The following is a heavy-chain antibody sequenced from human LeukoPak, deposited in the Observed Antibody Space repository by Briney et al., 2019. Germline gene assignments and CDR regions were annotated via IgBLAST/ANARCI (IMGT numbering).Heavy chain of an antibody. CDR3: ARPREGGWLGADFDY. Sequence: GESLRISCKGSGYTFTSYWIGWVRQVPGKGLEWMGISHPGDSDTRYSPSFQGQVTMSADKSISTAYLQWSSLKASDTAMYYCARPREGGWLGADFDYWGQGTLVTVSS. J-gene: IGHJ4*02. CDR2: SHPGDSDT. D-gene: IGHD5-12*01. V-gene: IGHV5-51*01. CDR1: GYTFTSYW.